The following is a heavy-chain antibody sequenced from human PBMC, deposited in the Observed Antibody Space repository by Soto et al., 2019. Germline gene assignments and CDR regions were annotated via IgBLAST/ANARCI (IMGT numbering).Heavy chain of an antibody. CDR2: INHSGRT. D-gene: IGHD1-20*01. CDR1: GGSFSGYY. Sequence: SETLSLTCAVYGGSFSGYYWSWIRQPPGKGLEWIGEINHSGRTNYNPSLKSRVTISVDTSKNQFSLKLSSVTAADTAVYYCARVGNGQVSPFDYWGQGTLVTVSS. V-gene: IGHV4-34*01. CDR3: ARVGNGQVSPFDY. J-gene: IGHJ4*02.